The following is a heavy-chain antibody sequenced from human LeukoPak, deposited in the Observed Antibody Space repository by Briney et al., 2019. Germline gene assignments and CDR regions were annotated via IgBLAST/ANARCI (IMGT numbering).Heavy chain of an antibody. D-gene: IGHD3-9*01. CDR2: IYYSGST. CDR1: GGSITNYY. CDR3: ARGGGDILTGYYRY. V-gene: IGHV4-59*12. Sequence: SETLSLTCIVSGGSITNYYWSWIRQPPGKGLEWIGYIYYSGSTNYNPSLKSRVTISVDTSKNQFSLKLSSVTAADTAVYYCARGGGDILTGYYRYWGQGTLVTVSS. J-gene: IGHJ4*02.